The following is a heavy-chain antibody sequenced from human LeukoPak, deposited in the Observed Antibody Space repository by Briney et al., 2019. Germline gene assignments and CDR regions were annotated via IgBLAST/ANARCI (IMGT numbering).Heavy chain of an antibody. CDR1: GFTFSSYA. CDR3: ARAGGSDAFAI. Sequence: GRSLRLSCAASGFTFSSYAMHWVRQAPGKGLEWVAVISYDGSNKYYADSVKGRFTISRDNSKNTLYLQMNSLRAEDTAVYYCARAGGSDAFAIWGQGTMVTVSS. D-gene: IGHD3-16*01. V-gene: IGHV3-30*04. J-gene: IGHJ3*02. CDR2: ISYDGSNK.